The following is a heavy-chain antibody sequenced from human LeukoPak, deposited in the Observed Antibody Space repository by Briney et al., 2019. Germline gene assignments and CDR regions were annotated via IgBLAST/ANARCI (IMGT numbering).Heavy chain of an antibody. CDR1: GYSFSRYW. CDR3: ARLAGQYYMDV. Sequence: GESLKISRKGSGYSFSRYWIGWVRPMPGKGLEWVGIIYPGDSDTRYSPSFQGQVTISADKSINTAYLQWSSLKASDTAMYYCARLAGQYYMDVWGKGTTVIVSS. CDR2: IYPGDSDT. V-gene: IGHV5-51*01. J-gene: IGHJ6*03.